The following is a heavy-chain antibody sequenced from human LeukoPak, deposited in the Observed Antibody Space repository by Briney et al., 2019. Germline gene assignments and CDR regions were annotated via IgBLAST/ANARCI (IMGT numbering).Heavy chain of an antibody. V-gene: IGHV3-9*01. CDR3: AKDLGGSYGRDWYFDL. Sequence: GGSLRLSCAASGVTFDDYAMHWVRQAPGKGLEWVSGISWNSGSIGYADSVKGRFTISRDNAKNSLYLQMNSLRAEDTALYYCAKDLGGSYGRDWYFDLWGRGTLVTVSS. D-gene: IGHD1-26*01. J-gene: IGHJ2*01. CDR1: GVTFDDYA. CDR2: ISWNSGSI.